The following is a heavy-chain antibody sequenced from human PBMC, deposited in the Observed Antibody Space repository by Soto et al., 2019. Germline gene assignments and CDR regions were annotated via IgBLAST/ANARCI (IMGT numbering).Heavy chain of an antibody. D-gene: IGHD3-16*02. CDR1: GGTFTSSA. Sequence: SVKVSCKAFGGTFTSSAISWVRQAPGQGLEWIGGIIPLFGTTNYAPKFQGRVAITADERARTAYMDLNSLKSEDMAVYYCVTINRASYHFDSWGQGTLVTVSS. CDR3: VTINRASYHFDS. V-gene: IGHV1-69*13. J-gene: IGHJ4*02. CDR2: IIPLFGTT.